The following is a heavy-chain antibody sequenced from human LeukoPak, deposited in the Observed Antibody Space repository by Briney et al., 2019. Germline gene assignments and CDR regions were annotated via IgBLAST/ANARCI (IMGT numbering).Heavy chain of an antibody. V-gene: IGHV3-7*04. D-gene: IGHD3-10*01. CDR2: IKTDGSDK. J-gene: IGHJ4*02. CDR1: GFTFSDNW. Sequence: GGSLTLSCAASGFTFSDNWMTWVRQAPGDGLEWVANIKTDGSDKSYVDSVKGRFTISRDNAKNSLYLQMNSLRAEDTAVYYCAREANLLWFGEGGFDYWGQGTLVTVSS. CDR3: AREANLLWFGEGGFDY.